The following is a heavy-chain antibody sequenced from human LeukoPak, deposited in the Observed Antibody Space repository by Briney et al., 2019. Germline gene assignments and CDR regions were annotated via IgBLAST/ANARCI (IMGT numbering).Heavy chain of an antibody. CDR3: ARDLDSYGSY. J-gene: IGHJ4*02. Sequence: GGSLRLPCAASGFTVSSSYMSWVAQAPGRGLEWVSVIYSDGSTYYADSVKGRFTISRDNSKNTLYLQMNSLRAEDTAVYYCARDLDSYGSYWGQGTLVTVSS. CDR1: GFTVSSSY. V-gene: IGHV3-53*01. CDR2: IYSDGST. D-gene: IGHD5-18*01.